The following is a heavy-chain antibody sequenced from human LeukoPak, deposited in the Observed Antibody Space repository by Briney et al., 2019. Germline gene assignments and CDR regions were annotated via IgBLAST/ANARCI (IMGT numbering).Heavy chain of an antibody. Sequence: PGGSLRLSCAASGFSFSIYWMTWVRQAPGKGLEWVANIKQDGSEKYYVDSVKGRFTISRDNAKNSLYLQMNSLRAEDTAVYYCAREGKVGATIDYWGQGTLVTVSS. CDR1: GFSFSIYW. CDR2: IKQDGSEK. J-gene: IGHJ4*02. V-gene: IGHV3-7*01. CDR3: AREGKVGATIDY. D-gene: IGHD1-26*01.